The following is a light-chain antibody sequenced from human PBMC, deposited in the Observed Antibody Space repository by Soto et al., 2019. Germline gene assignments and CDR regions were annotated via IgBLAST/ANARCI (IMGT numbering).Light chain of an antibody. J-gene: IGKJ4*01. CDR3: QQRSSWPLT. CDR2: VAS. Sequence: EVLLTQSPATLSLSPGESVTLSCRASQSISTYLAWYQQKSGQAPRLLIYVASYRATGIPARFSGSGSGTDFTLTISSLEPEDFAVYHCQQRSSWPLTFGGGTKVQI. V-gene: IGKV3-11*01. CDR1: QSISTY.